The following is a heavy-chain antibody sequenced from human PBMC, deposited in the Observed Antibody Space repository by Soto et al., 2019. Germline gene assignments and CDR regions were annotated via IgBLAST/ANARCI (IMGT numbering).Heavy chain of an antibody. V-gene: IGHV3-7*01. CDR2: IKQDGSEK. CDR3: ASTIIAARNGGFDY. D-gene: IGHD6-6*01. Sequence: GGSLRLSCAASGFTFSSYWMSWVRQAPGKGLEWVANIKQDGSEKYYVDSVKDRFTISRDNAKNSLYLQMNSLRAEDTAVYYCASTIIAARNGGFDYWGQGTLVTVSS. CDR1: GFTFSSYW. J-gene: IGHJ4*02.